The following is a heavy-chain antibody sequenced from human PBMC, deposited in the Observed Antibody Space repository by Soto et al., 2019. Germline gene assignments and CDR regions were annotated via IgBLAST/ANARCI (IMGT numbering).Heavy chain of an antibody. J-gene: IGHJ4*02. V-gene: IGHV4-59*11. D-gene: IGHD6-19*01. CDR3: AKSHTTSGWYVTTDY. CDR2: IYYSGST. CDR1: GGSISDHY. Sequence: TLSLTCTVSGGSISDHYWTWIRQPPGKGLEWIGYIYYSGSTNYNPSLKSRVTISVDTSKHQFSLKLSSVTAADTALYYCAKSHTTSGWYVTTDYWGQGTRVTVSS.